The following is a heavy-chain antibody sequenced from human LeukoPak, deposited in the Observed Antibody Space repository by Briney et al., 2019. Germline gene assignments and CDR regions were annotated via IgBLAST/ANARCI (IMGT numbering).Heavy chain of an antibody. CDR3: AKDRNPTFGGVIASNWFDP. V-gene: IGHV3-53*01. CDR2: IYSGGST. D-gene: IGHD3-16*01. Sequence: QPGGSLRLSCAASGFTVSSNYMSWVRQAPGKGLDWVSVIYSGGSTYYADSVKGRFTISRDNSKNTPYLQMNSLRAEDTAVYYCAKDRNPTFGGVIASNWFDPWGQGTLVTVSS. CDR1: GFTVSSNY. J-gene: IGHJ5*02.